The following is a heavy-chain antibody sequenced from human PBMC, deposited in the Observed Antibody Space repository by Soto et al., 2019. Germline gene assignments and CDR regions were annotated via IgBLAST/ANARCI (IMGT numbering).Heavy chain of an antibody. J-gene: IGHJ6*01. CDR3: ARDTRVGIVVVPAAPYHYYGMDV. Sequence: ASVKVSCKASGYTFTSYGISWVRQAPGQGLEWMGWISAYNGNTNYAQKLQGRVTMTTDTSTSTAYMELRSLRSDDTAVYYCARDTRVGIVVVPAAPYHYYGMDVWGQGTTFTVSS. CDR2: ISAYNGNT. CDR1: GYTFTSYG. D-gene: IGHD2-2*01. V-gene: IGHV1-18*04.